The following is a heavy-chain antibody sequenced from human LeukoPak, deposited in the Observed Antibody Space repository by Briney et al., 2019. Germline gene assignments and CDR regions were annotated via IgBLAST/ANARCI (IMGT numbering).Heavy chain of an antibody. CDR1: GFIFSKYV. V-gene: IGHV3-66*01. J-gene: IGHJ4*02. CDR2: IYSGGST. Sequence: PGGSLRLSCAASGFIFSKYVMSWVRQAPGKGLEWVSLIYSGGSTNYADSVKGRFTISRDSSKNTLYLQMNSLRAEDTAVYYCAREAAVAGYFDYWGQGTLVTVSS. D-gene: IGHD6-19*01. CDR3: AREAAVAGYFDY.